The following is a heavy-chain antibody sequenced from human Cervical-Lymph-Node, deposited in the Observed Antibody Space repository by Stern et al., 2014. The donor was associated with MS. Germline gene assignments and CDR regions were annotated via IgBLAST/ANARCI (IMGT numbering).Heavy chain of an antibody. CDR2: MNPNSGNK. CDR1: GYTFTSYD. CDR3: ASAAAAGIIYYYYGMDV. D-gene: IGHD6-13*01. J-gene: IGHJ6*02. V-gene: IGHV1-8*01. Sequence: VQLVESGAEVKKPGASLKVSCKASGYTFTSYDINWVRQATGQGLEWMGWMNPNSGNKGYAQKVQGRVTMPRNTSISPAYMQLRSLRSEDTAVYSCASAAAAGIIYYYYGMDVWGQGTTVTVSS.